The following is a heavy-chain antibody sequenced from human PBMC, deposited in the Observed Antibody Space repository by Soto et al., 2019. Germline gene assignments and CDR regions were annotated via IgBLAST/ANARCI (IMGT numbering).Heavy chain of an antibody. CDR3: ARDGMVRGFDL. D-gene: IGHD3-10*01. CDR2: IKQDGSEK. CDR1: GFTFSNYW. V-gene: IGHV3-7*01. Sequence: PGGSLRLSCAASGFTFSNYWMSWVRQAPGKGLEWVANIKQDGSEKYYVDSVKGRFTISRDNAKNSLYLQMNSLRAEDTAVYYCARDGMVRGFDLWGRGTLVTVSS. J-gene: IGHJ2*01.